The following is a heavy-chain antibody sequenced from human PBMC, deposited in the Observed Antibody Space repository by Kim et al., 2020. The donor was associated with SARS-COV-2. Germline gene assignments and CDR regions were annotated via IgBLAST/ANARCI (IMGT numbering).Heavy chain of an antibody. CDR2: INHSGST. Sequence: SETLSLTCAVYGGSFSGYYWSWIRQPPGKGLEWIGEINHSGSTNYNPSLKIRVTISVDTSKNQFSLKLSSVTAADTAVYYCARDAGTTVTTRGNDYWGQGTLVTVSS. J-gene: IGHJ4*02. CDR1: GGSFSGYY. V-gene: IGHV4-34*01. D-gene: IGHD4-17*01. CDR3: ARDAGTTVTTRGNDY.